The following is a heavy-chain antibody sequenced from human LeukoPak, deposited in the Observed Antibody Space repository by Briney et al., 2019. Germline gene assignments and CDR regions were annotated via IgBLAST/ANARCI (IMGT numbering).Heavy chain of an antibody. D-gene: IGHD6-19*01. Sequence: GGSLRLSCAVSGFTFSDSWMHWVRQAPGKGLVWVSRINSDGINTSYADSVKGRFTISRDNAKNSLYLQMNSLRAEDTAVYYCARGPGIAVAGTSRVYWGQGTLVTVSS. CDR3: ARGPGIAVAGTSRVY. V-gene: IGHV3-74*01. CDR1: GFTFSDSW. CDR2: INSDGINT. J-gene: IGHJ4*02.